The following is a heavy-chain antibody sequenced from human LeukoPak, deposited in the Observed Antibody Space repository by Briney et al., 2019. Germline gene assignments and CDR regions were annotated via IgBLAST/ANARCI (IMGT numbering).Heavy chain of an antibody. D-gene: IGHD2-2*01. V-gene: IGHV1-2*02. Sequence: ASVKVSCKAAGYTFTGYYMHWVRQAPGQGLEWMGWINPNSGGTNYAQKFQGRVTMTRDTSISKAYMELSRLGSDDTAVYYCAREANCSSTSCPFDYWGQGTLVTVSS. CDR1: GYTFTGYY. J-gene: IGHJ4*02. CDR3: AREANCSSTSCPFDY. CDR2: INPNSGGT.